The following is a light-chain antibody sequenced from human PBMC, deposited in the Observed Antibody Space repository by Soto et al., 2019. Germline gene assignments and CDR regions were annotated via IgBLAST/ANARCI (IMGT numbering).Light chain of an antibody. J-gene: IGKJ5*01. CDR2: GAS. Sequence: IVMTHSPATLSVSPGERSTLSFMASQSVSTNLAWYQQKPGQAPRLLIYGASNRATGIPARFSGSGSGTDFTLTISSLEPEDFAVYYCQQRSNWPPITFGQGTRLEIK. CDR3: QQRSNWPPIT. CDR1: QSVSTN. V-gene: IGKV3-11*01.